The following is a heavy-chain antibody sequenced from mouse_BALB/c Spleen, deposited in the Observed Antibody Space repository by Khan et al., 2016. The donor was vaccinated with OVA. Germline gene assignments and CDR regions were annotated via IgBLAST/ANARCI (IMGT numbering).Heavy chain of an antibody. CDR2: INTYTGEP. Sequence: QIQLVQSGPELKKPGETVKISCKASGYTFTNYGMNWVKQAPGKGLKWMGWINTYTGEPTYADDFKGRFAFSLETSASPAYLQINNLKNEDTATYFCARMKPYWYFDVWGAGTTVTVSS. J-gene: IGHJ1*01. CDR3: ARMKPYWYFDV. CDR1: GYTFTNYG. V-gene: IGHV9-3-1*01.